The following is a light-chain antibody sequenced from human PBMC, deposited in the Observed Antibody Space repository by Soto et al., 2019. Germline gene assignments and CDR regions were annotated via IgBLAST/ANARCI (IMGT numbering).Light chain of an antibody. J-gene: IGKJ5*01. CDR2: GAF. CDR3: QVYVSSLSIT. Sequence: EIVLTQSPGTLSLSPGERATLSCRASQSVSSNYLAWYQQKPGQAPRLLIYGAFSRATGIPDRFSGSGSGTDFTLTISSLEPEDFAVYYCQVYVSSLSITFGQGTRLEIK. V-gene: IGKV3-20*01. CDR1: QSVSSNY.